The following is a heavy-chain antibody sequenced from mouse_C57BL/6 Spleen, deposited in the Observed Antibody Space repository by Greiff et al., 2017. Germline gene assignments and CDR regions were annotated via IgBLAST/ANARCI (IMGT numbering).Heavy chain of an antibody. CDR2: LWGGGST. J-gene: IGHJ4*01. CDR3: ARSGGWSPYYAMDY. CDR1: GFSLTSYG. D-gene: IGHD2-3*01. V-gene: IGHV2-2*01. Sequence: VKLQESGPGLVQPSQCLSITCTVSGFSLTSYGVPWVRQSPGKGLEWLGVLWGGGSTAYYAAFITSLCISQDNYKSQVFDKMNSRQADDTAIYYWARSGGWSPYYAMDYWGQGTSVTVSS.